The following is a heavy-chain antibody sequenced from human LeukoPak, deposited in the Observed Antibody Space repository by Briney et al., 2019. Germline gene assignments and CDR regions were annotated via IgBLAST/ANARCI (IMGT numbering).Heavy chain of an antibody. D-gene: IGHD3-10*01. CDR1: GYTFTGYY. CDR2: INPNSGGT. CDR3: ATEGKMVRGVYTDY. Sequence: ASVKVSCKASGYTFTGYYMHWVRQAPGQGLEWMGWINPNSGGTNYAQKFQGRVTMTEDTSTDTVYMELGSLRSEDTAVYYCATEGKMVRGVYTDYWGQGTLVTVSS. J-gene: IGHJ4*02. V-gene: IGHV1-2*02.